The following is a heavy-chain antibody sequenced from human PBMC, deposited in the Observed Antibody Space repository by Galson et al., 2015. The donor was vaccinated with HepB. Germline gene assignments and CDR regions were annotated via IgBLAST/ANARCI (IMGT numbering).Heavy chain of an antibody. J-gene: IGHJ6*02. CDR2: IYSSGIT. CDR3: ARGVLLWSGPGGLDV. CDR1: GGSITSSNYC. V-gene: IGHV4-61*02. D-gene: IGHD3-10*01. Sequence: TLSLTCTVSGGSITSSNYCWTWIRQPAGKGLEWIGRIYSSGITNYHPSLKSRVTISVDTSKKQLSLKLTSVTAADTAVYYCARGVLLWSGPGGLDVWAKGPRSPFP.